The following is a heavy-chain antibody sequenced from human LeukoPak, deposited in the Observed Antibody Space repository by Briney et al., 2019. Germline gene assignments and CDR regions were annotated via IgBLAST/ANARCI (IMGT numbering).Heavy chain of an antibody. CDR2: IVVGSGNT. V-gene: IGHV1-58*02. D-gene: IGHD3-3*01. J-gene: IGHJ4*02. Sequence: ASVKVSCKASGFTFTRSAMQWERQARGQRLEWIGWIVVGSGNTNYAQKFQERVTITRDMSTSTAYMELSSLGSEDTAVYYCAAALYDFWSGYYSGFDYWGQGTLVTVSS. CDR1: GFTFTRSA. CDR3: AAALYDFWSGYYSGFDY.